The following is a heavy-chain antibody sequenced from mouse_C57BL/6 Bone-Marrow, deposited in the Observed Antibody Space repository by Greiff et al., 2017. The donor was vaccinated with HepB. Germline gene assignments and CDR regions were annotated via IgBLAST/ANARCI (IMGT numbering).Heavy chain of an antibody. CDR3: ARGDGYCGDY. Sequence: VQLQQPGAELVKPGASVKLSCKASGYTFTSYWMQWVKQRPGQGLEWIGEIDPSDSYTNYNQKFKGKATLTVDTSSSTAYMQLSSLTSEDSAVYYCARGDGYCGDYWGQGTTLTVSS. J-gene: IGHJ2*01. CDR1: GYTFTSYW. D-gene: IGHD2-3*01. V-gene: IGHV1-50*01. CDR2: IDPSDSYT.